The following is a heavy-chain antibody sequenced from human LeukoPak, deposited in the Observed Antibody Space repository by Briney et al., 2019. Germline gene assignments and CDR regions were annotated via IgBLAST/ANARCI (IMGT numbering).Heavy chain of an antibody. CDR2: IYTSGST. J-gene: IGHJ6*03. Sequence: PSETLSLTCTVSGGSISSYYWSWIRQPAGKGLEWIGRIYTSGSTNYNPSLKSRVTMSVDTSKNQFSLKLSSVTAADTAVYYCARLVVVPAAKPNYYYYMDVWGKGTTVTVSS. V-gene: IGHV4-4*07. CDR3: ARLVVVPAAKPNYYYYMDV. D-gene: IGHD2-2*01. CDR1: GGSISSYY.